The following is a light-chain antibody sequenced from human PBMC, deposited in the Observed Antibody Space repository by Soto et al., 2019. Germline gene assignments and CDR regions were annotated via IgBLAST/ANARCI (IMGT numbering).Light chain of an antibody. CDR1: TSNIGRTT. V-gene: IGLV1-44*01. Sequence: QSVLTQPPSASGTPGQRVTISCSGSTSNIGRTTVNWYQQLPGTAPKLLIYIDNQRPSGVPERFSGSKSGTSASLAITGLQSEDEANYYCATWDDSLNGPVFGGGTKVTVL. J-gene: IGLJ2*01. CDR3: ATWDDSLNGPV. CDR2: IDN.